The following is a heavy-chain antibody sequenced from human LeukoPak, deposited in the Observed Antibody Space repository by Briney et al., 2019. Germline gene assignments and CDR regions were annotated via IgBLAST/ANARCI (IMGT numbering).Heavy chain of an antibody. D-gene: IGHD3-9*01. J-gene: IGHJ4*02. CDR3: ARGYFDWLNSNDY. Sequence: GGSLRLSCAASGFTFSSYWMHWVRQARGKGLVWVSRINSDGSSTSYADSVKGRVTISRDNARDTLYPQMNSLRAEDTAVYYCARGYFDWLNSNDYWGQGTLVTVSS. CDR1: GFTFSSYW. CDR2: INSDGSST. V-gene: IGHV3-74*01.